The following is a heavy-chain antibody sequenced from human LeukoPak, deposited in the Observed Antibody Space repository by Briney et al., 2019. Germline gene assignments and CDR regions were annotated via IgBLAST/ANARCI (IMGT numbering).Heavy chain of an antibody. CDR2: IKKDGSEK. CDR1: GGSFSGYY. CDR3: ARWYSSGFDY. J-gene: IGHJ4*02. D-gene: IGHD6-19*01. Sequence: ETLSLTCAVYGGSFSGYYWSWVRQAPGKGLEWVANIKKDGSEKYYVDSVKGRFTISRDNAKNSLYLQMNSLRAEDTAVYYCARWYSSGFDYWGQGTLVTVSS. V-gene: IGHV3-7*01.